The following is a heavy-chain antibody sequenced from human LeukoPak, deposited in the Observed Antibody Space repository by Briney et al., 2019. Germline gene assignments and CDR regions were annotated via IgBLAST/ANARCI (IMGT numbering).Heavy chain of an antibody. V-gene: IGHV3-48*03. J-gene: IGHJ4*02. CDR2: ISSSGSTI. CDR3: ARDAVGCSGGNCVFDY. Sequence: GGSLRLSCAASGFTFSSYEMNWVRQAPGKGLEWVSYISSSGSTIYYADSVKGRFTISRDNAKNSLYLQMNSLRAEDTAVYYCARDAVGCSGGNCVFDYLGQGTLVTVSS. D-gene: IGHD2-15*01. CDR1: GFTFSSYE.